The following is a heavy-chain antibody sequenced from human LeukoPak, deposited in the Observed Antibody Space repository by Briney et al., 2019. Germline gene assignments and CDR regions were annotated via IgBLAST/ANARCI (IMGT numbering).Heavy chain of an antibody. Sequence: SETLSLTCTVSGYSIRSGDYWGWIRQPPGKGLEWVGNIYHSGSTSYTPSLKSRVTISVDISKNQYSLRLDPVTAAGTAVYYCARDLGSAQPGFWGQGTLVTVSS. D-gene: IGHD6-25*01. CDR3: ARDLGSAQPGF. J-gene: IGHJ4*02. V-gene: IGHV4-38-2*02. CDR1: GYSIRSGDY. CDR2: IYHSGST.